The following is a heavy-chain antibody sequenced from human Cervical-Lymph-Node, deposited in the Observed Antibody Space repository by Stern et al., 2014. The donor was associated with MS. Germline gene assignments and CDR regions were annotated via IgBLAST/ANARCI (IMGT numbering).Heavy chain of an antibody. D-gene: IGHD1-26*01. V-gene: IGHV3-33*01. CDR3: TRDISYYADDH. CDR1: GFIFSSHG. Sequence: QVQLVQSGGGVVQPGRSLRLSCAASGFIFSSHGMHWVRQAPGTGMEWVAVIWADGIKKHYADSVKGRFTISRDNSKNTLYLQMNSLRAEDTAMYYCTRDISYYADDHWGQGTPVTVSS. CDR2: IWADGIKK. J-gene: IGHJ5*02.